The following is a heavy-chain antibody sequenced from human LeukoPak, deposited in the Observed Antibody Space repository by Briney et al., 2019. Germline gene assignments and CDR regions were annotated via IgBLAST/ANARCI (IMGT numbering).Heavy chain of an antibody. J-gene: IGHJ5*02. CDR3: TSHAAFDP. CDR2: IKSKNVGGTT. Sequence: GGSLRISCAASGFTFNNAWMNWVRQAPGKGLEWVGRIKSKNVGGTTDYAAPVKGRFTISRDDSKNTVYLQMNSLKIEDTAVYYCTSHAAFDPWGQGTLVTVSS. CDR1: GFTFNNAW. V-gene: IGHV3-15*01.